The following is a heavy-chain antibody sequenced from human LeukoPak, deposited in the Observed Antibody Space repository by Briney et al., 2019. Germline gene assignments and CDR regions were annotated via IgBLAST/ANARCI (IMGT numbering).Heavy chain of an antibody. V-gene: IGHV4-61*05. CDR1: GGSISSSSYY. CDR2: VYYSGST. Sequence: SETLSLSCTVSGGSISSSSYYWGWIRQPPGKGLEWIGYVYYSGSTNYNPSLKSRVTISVDTSKNQFSLKLSSVTAADTAVYYCARSTYYDFWSRSNYFYYYMDVWGKGTTVTVSS. D-gene: IGHD3-3*01. J-gene: IGHJ6*03. CDR3: ARSTYYDFWSRSNYFYYYMDV.